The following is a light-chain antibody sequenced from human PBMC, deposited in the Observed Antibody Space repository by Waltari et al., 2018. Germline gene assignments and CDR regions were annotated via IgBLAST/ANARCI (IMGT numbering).Light chain of an antibody. CDR1: QSISRY. Sequence: IMLTQSPGTLSLSPGERATLSCRASQSISRYLAWYQQKPGQAPRLLIYGASTRATGIPARFSGSGSGTEFTLTISSLQSEDFAVYYCQQYNNWPRGTFGQGTKLEIK. CDR2: GAS. V-gene: IGKV3-15*01. CDR3: QQYNNWPRGT. J-gene: IGKJ2*01.